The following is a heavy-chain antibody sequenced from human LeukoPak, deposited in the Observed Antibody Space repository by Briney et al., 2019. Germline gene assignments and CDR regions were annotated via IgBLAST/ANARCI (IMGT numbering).Heavy chain of an antibody. V-gene: IGHV1-18*01. CDR1: GYTFTNYG. CDR3: ARDSAIAAAGTYWFDP. Sequence: ASVKVSCKASGYTFTNYGITWVRQAPGQGLEWMGWISAHDGTRNYALKHEDRVTMTTDTSTSTAYMELRGLRSDDTAVYYCARDSAIAAAGTYWFDPWGQGTLVTVSS. D-gene: IGHD6-13*01. CDR2: ISAHDGTR. J-gene: IGHJ5*02.